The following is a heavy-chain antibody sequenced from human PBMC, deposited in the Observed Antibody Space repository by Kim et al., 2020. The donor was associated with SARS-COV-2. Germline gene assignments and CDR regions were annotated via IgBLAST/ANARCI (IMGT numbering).Heavy chain of an antibody. Sequence: ASVKVSCKASGYTFTSYYMHWVRQAPGQGLEWMGRINPSGGSTSYAQKFQGRVTMTRDTSTSTAYMELSSLRSEDTAVYYCAGVSVMGGMDATGAFDIWGQRTMLTVSS. CDR3: AGVSVMGGMDATGAFDI. J-gene: IGHJ3*02. D-gene: IGHD2-8*01. V-gene: IGHV1-46*01. CDR1: GYTFTSYY. CDR2: INPSGGST.